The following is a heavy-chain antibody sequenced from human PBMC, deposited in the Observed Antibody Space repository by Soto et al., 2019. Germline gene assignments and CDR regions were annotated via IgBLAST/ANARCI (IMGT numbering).Heavy chain of an antibody. CDR3: ACYYYDSSVYRNFDY. V-gene: IGHV1-24*01. CDR2: FDPEDGET. D-gene: IGHD3-22*01. CDR1: GYTLTELS. J-gene: IGHJ4*02. Sequence: ASVKVSCKVSGYTLTELSMHWVRQAPGKGLEWMGGFDPEDGETIYAQKFQGRVTMTEDTSTDTAYMELSSLRSEDTAVYYCACYYYDSSVYRNFDYSAQGSLVTGSS.